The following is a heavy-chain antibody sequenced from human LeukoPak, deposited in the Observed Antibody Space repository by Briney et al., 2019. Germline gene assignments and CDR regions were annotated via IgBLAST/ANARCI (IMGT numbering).Heavy chain of an antibody. CDR1: GFSFSNFA. CDR2: VSGNGGST. Sequence: PGGSLRLSCAASGFSFSNFAMSWVRQAPGKGLEWVASVSGNGGSTYYADSVKGRFTVSRDNSKNTLYLQMSSLRAEDTAVYYCTTGGDSWGQGTLLTVSS. D-gene: IGHD4-17*01. CDR3: TTGGDS. V-gene: IGHV3-23*01. J-gene: IGHJ4*02.